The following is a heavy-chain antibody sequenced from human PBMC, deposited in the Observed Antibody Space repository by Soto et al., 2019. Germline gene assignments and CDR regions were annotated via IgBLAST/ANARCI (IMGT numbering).Heavy chain of an antibody. CDR3: AMTLYGDNVDY. J-gene: IGHJ4*02. D-gene: IGHD4-17*01. CDR2: MNTNSGNT. V-gene: IGHV1-8*01. CDR1: GYTFTSYD. Sequence: QVQLVQSGAEVTKPGASVKVSCKASGYTFTSYDINWVRQATGQGLEWMGWMNTNSGNTGYAQKLQGRVTMTRNTSISTAYMELSSLRSEETAVYYCAMTLYGDNVDYWGQGTLVTVSS.